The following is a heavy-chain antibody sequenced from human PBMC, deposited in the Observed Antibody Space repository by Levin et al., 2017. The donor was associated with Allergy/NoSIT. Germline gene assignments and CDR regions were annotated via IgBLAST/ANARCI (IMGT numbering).Heavy chain of an antibody. CDR3: TKGRAITGTTLESGGMDV. J-gene: IGHJ6*02. Sequence: QTGGSLRLSCAASGFTFDDYAMHWVRQAPGKGLEWVSGISSNSVSIDYADSVKGRFTISRDNDKTSLYLQMNSLRPEDTALYYCTKGRAITGTTLESGGMDVWGQGTTVTVS. CDR1: GFTFDDYA. D-gene: IGHD1-20*01. CDR2: ISSNSVSI. V-gene: IGHV3-9*01.